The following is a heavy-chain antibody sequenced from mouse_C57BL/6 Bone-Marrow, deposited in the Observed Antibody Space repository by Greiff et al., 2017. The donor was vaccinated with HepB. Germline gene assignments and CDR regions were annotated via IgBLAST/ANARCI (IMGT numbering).Heavy chain of an antibody. Sequence: GGGLVQPKGSLKLSCAASGFTFITYAMHWVRQAPGKGLEWVARIRSKSSNYATYYDDSVKDRFTISRDDSQSMLSLQMNNLKTDDTAMYYFVTEYYDYVYFDYWGQGTTLTVSS. CDR3: VTEYYDYVYFDY. V-gene: IGHV10-3*01. CDR2: IRSKSSNYAT. J-gene: IGHJ2*01. CDR1: GFTFITYA. D-gene: IGHD2-4*01.